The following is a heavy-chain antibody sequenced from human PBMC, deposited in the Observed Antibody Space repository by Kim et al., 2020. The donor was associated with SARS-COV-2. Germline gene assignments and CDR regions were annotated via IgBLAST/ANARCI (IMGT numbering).Heavy chain of an antibody. Sequence: GGSLRLSCAASGFTFSSYSMNWVSQAPGKGLEWVSSISSSSSYIYYADSVKGRFTISRDNAKNSLYLQMNSLRAEDTAVYYCAVSRGYGSSGYFDPCWFYYYARMDVWGQGTTVTVSS. V-gene: IGHV3-21*01. CDR3: AVSRGYGSSGYFDPCWFYYYARMDV. CDR2: ISSSSSYI. J-gene: IGHJ6*02. CDR1: GFTFSSYS. D-gene: IGHD3-22*01.